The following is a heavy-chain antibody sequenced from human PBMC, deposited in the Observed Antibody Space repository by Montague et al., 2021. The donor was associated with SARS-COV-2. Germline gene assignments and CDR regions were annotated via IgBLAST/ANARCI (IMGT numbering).Heavy chain of an antibody. CDR3: IKDTSSWIRELPDY. D-gene: IGHD5-12*01. Sequence: SLRLSCAASGFTFHDYAMHWVRQTPGKGLEWVSGISWNSDRKDYADSVKGRFTISRDNAKNVLYLQMNSLRREDTAWYYCIKDTSSWIRELPDYWGQGTLVTVSS. CDR1: GFTFHDYA. J-gene: IGHJ4*02. V-gene: IGHV3-9*01. CDR2: ISWNSDRK.